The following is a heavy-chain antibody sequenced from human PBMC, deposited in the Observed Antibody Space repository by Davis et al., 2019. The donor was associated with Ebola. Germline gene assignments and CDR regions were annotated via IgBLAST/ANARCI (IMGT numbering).Heavy chain of an antibody. CDR3: AKDNRNIWSEV. D-gene: IGHD2/OR15-2a*01. CDR1: GFIFRTYV. Sequence: GGSLRLSCSASGFIFRTYVMSWVRQAPGKGLEWVSTYGTSADTYYADSVKGRSTIFRDNSKNTLYLQMNGLRVEDTAIYYCAKDNRNIWSEVWGQGTMVTVSS. J-gene: IGHJ3*01. V-gene: IGHV3-23*01. CDR2: GTSADT.